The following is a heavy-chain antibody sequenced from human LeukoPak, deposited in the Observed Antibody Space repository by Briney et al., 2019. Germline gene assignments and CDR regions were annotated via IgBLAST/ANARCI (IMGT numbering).Heavy chain of an antibody. CDR2: IYYGGDT. J-gene: IGHJ4*02. CDR3: ARGAGFGELLYPYDY. CDR1: GGSISRSSYY. V-gene: IGHV4-39*07. D-gene: IGHD3-10*01. Sequence: SETLSLTCTVSGGSISRSSYYWGWIRQPPGKGLEWIGTIYYGGDTYYNPSLKSRVTISVDTSKNQFSLKLSSVTAADTAVYYCARGAGFGELLYPYDYWGQGTLVTVSS.